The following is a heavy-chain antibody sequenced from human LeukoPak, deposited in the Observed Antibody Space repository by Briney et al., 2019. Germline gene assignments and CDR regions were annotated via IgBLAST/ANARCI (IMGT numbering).Heavy chain of an antibody. D-gene: IGHD2/OR15-2a*01. CDR2: ISYDGSNK. J-gene: IGHJ4*02. V-gene: IGHV3-30*18. Sequence: PGGSLRLSCAASGFTFSSYGMHWVRQAPGKGLEWVAVISYDGSNKYYADSVKGRFTISRDNSKNTLYLQMNSLRAEDTAVYYCAKDAGLGGVIAENGYHSGFVDYWGQGTLVTVSS. CDR3: AKDAGLGGVIAENGYHSGFVDY. CDR1: GFTFSSYG.